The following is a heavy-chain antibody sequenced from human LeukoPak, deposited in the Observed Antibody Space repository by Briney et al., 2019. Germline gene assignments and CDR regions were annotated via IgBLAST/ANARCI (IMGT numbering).Heavy chain of an antibody. CDR2: IYYSGST. J-gene: IGHJ3*02. V-gene: IGHV4-59*11. CDR1: GGSISSHY. Sequence: PSETLSLTCTVSGGSISSHYWSWIRQPLGKGLEWIGYIYYSGSTNYNPSLKSRVTISVDTSKNQFSLKLSSVTAADTAVYYCARVASSFPPYPHDAFDIWGQGTMVTVSS. CDR3: ARVASSFPPYPHDAFDI. D-gene: IGHD3-16*02.